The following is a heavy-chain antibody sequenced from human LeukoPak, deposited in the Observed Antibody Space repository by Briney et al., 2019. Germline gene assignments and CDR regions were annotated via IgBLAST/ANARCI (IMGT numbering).Heavy chain of an antibody. V-gene: IGHV1-46*01. CDR2: INPSGGST. J-gene: IGHJ3*02. CDR1: GYTFTSYY. D-gene: IGHD2-2*01. Sequence: ASVKVSCKASGYTFTSYYMHWVRQAPGQGLEWMGIINPSGGSTSYARKFQGRVTMTEDTSTDTAYMELSSLRSEDTAVYYCATAPGQYCSSTSCLGRLIDIWGQGTMVTVSS. CDR3: ATAPGQYCSSTSCLGRLIDI.